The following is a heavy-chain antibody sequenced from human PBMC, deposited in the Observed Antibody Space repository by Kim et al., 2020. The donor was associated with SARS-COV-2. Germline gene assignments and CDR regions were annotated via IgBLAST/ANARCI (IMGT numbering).Heavy chain of an antibody. CDR2: ISYDGSNK. Sequence: GGSLRLSCAASGFTFSSYAMHWVRQAPGKGLEWVAVISYDGSNKYYADSVKGRFTISRDNSKNTLYRQMNSLRAEDTAVYYCARGRGIAAAGASWYFDL. V-gene: IGHV3-30*04. D-gene: IGHD6-13*01. CDR1: GFTFSSYA. J-gene: IGHJ2*01. CDR3: ARGRGIAAAGASWYFDL.